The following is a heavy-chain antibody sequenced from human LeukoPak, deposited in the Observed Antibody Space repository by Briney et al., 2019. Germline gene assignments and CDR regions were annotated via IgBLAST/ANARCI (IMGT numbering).Heavy chain of an antibody. CDR2: IYYSGST. V-gene: IGHV4-59*01. J-gene: IGHJ4*02. D-gene: IGHD1-26*01. CDR1: GGSISSYY. CDR3: ARVVVGATYYFDY. Sequence: SETLSLTCTVSGGSISSYYWSWIRQPPGKGLEWIGYIYYSGSTNYNPSPKSRVTISVDTSKNQFSLKLSSVTAADTAVYYCARVVVGATYYFDYWGQGTLVTVSS.